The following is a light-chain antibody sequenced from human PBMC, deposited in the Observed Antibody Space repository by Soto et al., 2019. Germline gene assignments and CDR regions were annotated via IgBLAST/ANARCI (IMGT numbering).Light chain of an antibody. J-gene: IGKJ5*01. V-gene: IGKV1-17*02. Sequence: DIQMTQSPSSLSASVGDRVTITCRASQSITTYLNWYRQKPGKAPKLLIYTASTLQSGVPSRFSGSGSGTEFTLTISNLQPEDFATYYCQQRNSYPITFGQGARLEIK. CDR1: QSITTY. CDR2: TAS. CDR3: QQRNSYPIT.